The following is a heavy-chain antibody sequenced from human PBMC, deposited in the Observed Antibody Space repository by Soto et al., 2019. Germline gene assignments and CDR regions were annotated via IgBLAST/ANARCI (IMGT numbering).Heavy chain of an antibody. D-gene: IGHD3-10*01. CDR1: GFTFSSYA. CDR3: AGDSGDRLDP. J-gene: IGHJ5*02. Sequence: QVQLVESGGGVVQPGRSLRLSCAASGFTFSSYAMHWVRQAPGKGLEWVAVISYDGSNKYYADSVKGRFTISRDNSKTTLYRQMNSLRAEDTVVYYGAGDSGDRLDPGGRGTLVTVSS. CDR2: ISYDGSNK. V-gene: IGHV3-30-3*01.